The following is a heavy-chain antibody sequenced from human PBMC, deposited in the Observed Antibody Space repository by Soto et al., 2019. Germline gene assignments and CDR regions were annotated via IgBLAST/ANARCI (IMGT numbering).Heavy chain of an antibody. CDR1: GASISRYY. CDR3: ARAGGLGAVAVDY. V-gene: IGHV4-59*01. CDR2: LYNTGST. J-gene: IGHJ4*02. Sequence: PSETLSLTCTVSGASISRYYWSWIRQSPGKALEWIGYLYNTGSTIYNPSLKSRVTISVDTSKNQFSLKMNSVTAADTAVYYCARAGGLGAVAVDYWGQGTLVTVSS. D-gene: IGHD6-19*01.